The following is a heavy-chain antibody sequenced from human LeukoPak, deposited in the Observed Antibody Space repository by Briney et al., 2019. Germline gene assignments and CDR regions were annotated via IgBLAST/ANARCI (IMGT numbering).Heavy chain of an antibody. CDR2: IIPIFGTA. CDR1: GGTFSSYA. Sequence: SVKVSCKASGGTFSSYAISWVRQAPGQGLEWMGGIIPIFGTANYAQKFQGRVTITADESTSTAYMELSSLRSEDTAVYYCARESPDYYDSSGYYSGALGMDVWGQGTTVTVSS. CDR3: ARESPDYYDSSGYYSGALGMDV. J-gene: IGHJ6*02. V-gene: IGHV1-69*13. D-gene: IGHD3-22*01.